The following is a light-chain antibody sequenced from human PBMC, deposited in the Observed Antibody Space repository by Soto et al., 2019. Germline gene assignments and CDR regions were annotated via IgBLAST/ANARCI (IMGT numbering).Light chain of an antibody. CDR1: HYVYSN. Sequence: EIVMTQSPATLSMSPGERATLSCTASHYVYSNVAWFQQRPGQAPRLLIYRASARATGTPARFSGSGSGTEFTLTITSLQYEDFAVYYCQQYHNLWTFGQGTEVEIK. CDR2: RAS. J-gene: IGKJ1*01. CDR3: QQYHNLWT. V-gene: IGKV3-15*01.